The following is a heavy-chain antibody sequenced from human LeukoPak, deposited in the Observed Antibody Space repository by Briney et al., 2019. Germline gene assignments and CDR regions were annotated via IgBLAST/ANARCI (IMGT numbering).Heavy chain of an antibody. CDR2: IKQDGSEK. J-gene: IGHJ4*02. Sequence: QAGGSLRLSCAASGFTFSSYWMSWVRQAPGKGLEWVANIKQDGSEKYYVDSVKGRFTISRDNAKNPLYLQMNSLRAEDTAVYYCARVGAIFGVVIGGFDYWGQGTLVTVSS. D-gene: IGHD3-3*01. CDR3: ARVGAIFGVVIGGFDY. CDR1: GFTFSSYW. V-gene: IGHV3-7*01.